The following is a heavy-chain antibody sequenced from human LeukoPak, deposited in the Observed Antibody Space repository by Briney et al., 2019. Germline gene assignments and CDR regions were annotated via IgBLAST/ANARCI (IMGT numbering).Heavy chain of an antibody. D-gene: IGHD2-21*01. CDR2: ISGSGGST. V-gene: IGHV3-23*01. CDR1: GFTFSSYA. CDR3: PKLFEGFRANWFDP. J-gene: IGHJ5*02. Sequence: GGSLRLSCAASGFTFSSYAMSWVRQAPGKGLEWVSAISGSGGSTYYADSVKGRFTISRDNSKNTLYLQMNSLRAEDTAVYYCPKLFEGFRANWFDPWGQGTLVTVSS.